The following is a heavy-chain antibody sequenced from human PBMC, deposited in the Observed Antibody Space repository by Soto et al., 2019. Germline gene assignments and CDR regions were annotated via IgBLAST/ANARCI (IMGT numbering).Heavy chain of an antibody. J-gene: IGHJ6*02. CDR1: GVTFRSYA. CDR2: MSSSSSYI. D-gene: IGHD6-6*01. V-gene: IGHV3-21*01. CDR3: ARETSIAAIGMDV. Sequence: PGGSLRLSCAASGVTFRSYAMSWVRQAPGKGLEWVSSMSSSSSYIYYADSVKGRFTISRDNAKNSLYLQMNSLRAEDTAVYYCARETSIAAIGMDVWGQGTTVTVSS.